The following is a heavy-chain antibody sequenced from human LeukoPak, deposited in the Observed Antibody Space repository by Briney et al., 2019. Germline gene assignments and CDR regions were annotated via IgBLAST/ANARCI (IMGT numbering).Heavy chain of an antibody. V-gene: IGHV3-21*01. CDR2: ISGSSSYI. J-gene: IGHJ4*02. CDR1: GFTFSSYS. Sequence: GGSLRLSCAASGFTFSSYSMNWVRQAPGKGLEWVSSISGSSSYIYYADSVKGRFTISRNNAKNSLYLQMNSLRAEDTAVYYCETDITHRGSYGDYWGQGTLVTVSS. D-gene: IGHD1-26*01. CDR3: ETDITHRGSYGDY.